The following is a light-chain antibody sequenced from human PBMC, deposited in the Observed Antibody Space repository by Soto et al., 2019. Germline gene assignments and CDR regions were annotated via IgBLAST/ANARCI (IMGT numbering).Light chain of an antibody. CDR3: QQYNSLTWT. V-gene: IGKV1-5*03. J-gene: IGKJ1*01. Sequence: DIQMTQSPATLSASVGDRVTITCRASQRISSWLAWYQKKPGKAPKVLIYKASMLEDGVPSRFSGSGSGTEFTLTISSLQPDDFATYYCQQYNSLTWTFGRGTKVEIK. CDR2: KAS. CDR1: QRISSW.